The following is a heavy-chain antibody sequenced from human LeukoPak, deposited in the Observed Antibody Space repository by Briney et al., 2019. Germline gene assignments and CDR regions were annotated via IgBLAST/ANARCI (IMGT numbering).Heavy chain of an antibody. J-gene: IGHJ6*02. CDR2: MYPGDSDI. CDR3: ARGGYCTNGVCHHPLQYYYYALDV. CDR1: GYSFTTYW. V-gene: IGHV5-51*01. Sequence: GESLQISCMGSGYSFTTYWIGWVRQMPGKGLEWMGIMYPGDSDIRYNPTFEGQVTISADKSISTAYLQWSSLKASDTAMYYCARGGYCTNGVCHHPLQYYYYALDVWGQGTTVTVSS. D-gene: IGHD2-8*01.